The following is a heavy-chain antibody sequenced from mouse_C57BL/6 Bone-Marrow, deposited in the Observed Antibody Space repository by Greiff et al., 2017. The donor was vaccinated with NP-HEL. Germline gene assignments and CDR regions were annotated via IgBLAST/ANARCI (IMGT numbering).Heavy chain of an antibody. D-gene: IGHD4-1*01. CDR2: IYPGDGDT. Sequence: VQLQQSGPELVKPGASVKISCKASGYAFSSSWMNWVKQRPGKGLEWIGRIYPGDGDTNYNGKFKGKATLTADKSSSTAYMQLSSLTSEDSAVYFCARKVPNWDFDYWGQGTTLTVSS. CDR1: GYAFSSSW. J-gene: IGHJ2*01. V-gene: IGHV1-82*01. CDR3: ARKVPNWDFDY.